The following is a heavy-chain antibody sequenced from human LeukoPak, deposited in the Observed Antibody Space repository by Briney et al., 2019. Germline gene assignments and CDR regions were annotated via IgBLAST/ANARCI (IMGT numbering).Heavy chain of an antibody. J-gene: IGHJ6*02. CDR2: IWYDGSNK. D-gene: IGHD3-9*01. CDR3: ARATSYYDILTGYYNDYYYGMDV. Sequence: PGGSLRLSCAASGFTFSNYAMSWVRQAPGKGLEWVAVIWYDGSNKYYADSVKGRFTISRDNSKNTLYLQMNSLRAEDTAVYYCARATSYYDILTGYYNDYYYGMDVWGQGTTVTVSS. CDR1: GFTFSNYA. V-gene: IGHV3-33*08.